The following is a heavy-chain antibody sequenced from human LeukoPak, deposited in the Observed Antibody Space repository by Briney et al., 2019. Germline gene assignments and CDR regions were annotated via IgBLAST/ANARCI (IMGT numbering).Heavy chain of an antibody. J-gene: IGHJ4*02. CDR1: GFTFNYYS. CDR2: ISGSGGST. Sequence: GSLRLSCAASGFTFNYYSMHWVRQAPGKGLEWVSAISGSGGSTYYADSVKGRFTISRDNSKNTLYLQMNSLRAEDTAVYYCAKDENSSGYYRSSFDYWGQGTLVTVSS. D-gene: IGHD3-22*01. CDR3: AKDENSSGYYRSSFDY. V-gene: IGHV3-23*01.